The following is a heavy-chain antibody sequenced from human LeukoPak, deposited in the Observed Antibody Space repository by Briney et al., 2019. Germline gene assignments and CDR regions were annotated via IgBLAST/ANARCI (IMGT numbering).Heavy chain of an antibody. CDR3: ARDRATSDY. Sequence: GGSLRLSCAASGFTFSSYAMSWVRQAPGKGLEWVSSISSSSSYICYADSVKGRFTISRDNAKNSLYLQMNSLRAEDTAVYYCARDRATSDYWGQGTLVTVSS. CDR2: ISSSSSYI. CDR1: GFTFSSYA. D-gene: IGHD2-15*01. V-gene: IGHV3-21*01. J-gene: IGHJ4*02.